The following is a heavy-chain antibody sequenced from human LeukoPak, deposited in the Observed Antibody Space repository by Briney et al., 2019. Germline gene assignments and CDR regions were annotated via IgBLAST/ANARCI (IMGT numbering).Heavy chain of an antibody. J-gene: IGHJ6*03. D-gene: IGHD6-6*01. CDR3: ARDTGEYSSSSRYYYYYYYMDV. V-gene: IGHV3-11*01. Sequence: GGSLRLSCAASGFTFSDYYMSWICQAPGKGLEWVSYISSSGSTIYYADSVKGRFTISRDNAKNSLYLQMNSLRAEDTAVYYCARDTGEYSSSSRYYYYYYYMDVWGKGTTVTVSS. CDR1: GFTFSDYY. CDR2: ISSSGSTI.